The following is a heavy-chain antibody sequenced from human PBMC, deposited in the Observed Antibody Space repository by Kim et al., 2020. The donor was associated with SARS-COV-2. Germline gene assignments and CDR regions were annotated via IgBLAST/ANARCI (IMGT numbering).Heavy chain of an antibody. Sequence: SETLSLTCTVSGGSISSYYWSWIRQPPGKGLEWIGYIYYSGSTNYNPSLKSRVTISVDTSKNQFSLKLSSVTAADTAVYYCARDERYCSSTSCYAWFDP. J-gene: IGHJ5*02. V-gene: IGHV4-59*01. CDR2: IYYSGST. CDR3: ARDERYCSSTSCYAWFDP. D-gene: IGHD2-2*01. CDR1: GGSISSYY.